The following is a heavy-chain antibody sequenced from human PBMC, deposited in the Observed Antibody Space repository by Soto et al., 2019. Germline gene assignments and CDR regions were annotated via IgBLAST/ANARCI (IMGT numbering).Heavy chain of an antibody. Sequence: ASVKLSCKASGYTFTGYYMHCVRQAPGQGLEWMGWINPNSGGTNYAQKFQGWVTMTRDTSISTAYMELSRLRSDDTAVYYCARLCSSTSCYAFDYWGQGTLVTVSS. CDR1: GYTFTGYY. J-gene: IGHJ4*02. CDR3: ARLCSSTSCYAFDY. D-gene: IGHD2-2*01. V-gene: IGHV1-2*04. CDR2: INPNSGGT.